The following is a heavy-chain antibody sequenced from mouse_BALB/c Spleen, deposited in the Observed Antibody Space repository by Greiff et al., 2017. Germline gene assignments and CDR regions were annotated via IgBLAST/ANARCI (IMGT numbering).Heavy chain of an antibody. D-gene: IGHD2-2*01. CDR2: LNSNGGST. Sequence: EVKVVESGGGLVQPGGSLKLSCAASGFTFSSYGMSWVRQTPDKRLELVATLNSNGGSTYYPDSVKGRFTISRDNAKNTLYLQMSSLKSEDTAMYYCARENGYDSVFAYWGQGTLVTVSA. V-gene: IGHV5-6-3*01. CDR3: ARENGYDSVFAY. J-gene: IGHJ3*01. CDR1: GFTFSSYG.